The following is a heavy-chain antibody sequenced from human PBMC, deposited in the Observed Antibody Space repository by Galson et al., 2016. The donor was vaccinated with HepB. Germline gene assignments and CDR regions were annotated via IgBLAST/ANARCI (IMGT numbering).Heavy chain of an antibody. J-gene: IGHJ4*02. CDR1: GFTFRNHQ. CDR2: IEGDGNRP. V-gene: IGHV3-74*01. Sequence: SLRLSCAVSGFTFRNHQMHWVRQVSGKGLVWVPRIEGDGNRPIYADSVKGRFTISRDNAENTLYLQMNSLRAEDTAVYYCARDLSGPDFWGQGTLVTVSS. CDR3: ARDLSGPDF.